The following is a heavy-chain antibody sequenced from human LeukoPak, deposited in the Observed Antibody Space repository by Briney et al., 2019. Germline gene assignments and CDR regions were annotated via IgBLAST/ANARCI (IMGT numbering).Heavy chain of an antibody. CDR2: INQSGST. J-gene: IGHJ4*02. D-gene: IGHD1-1*01. CDR1: GGPFSDYD. V-gene: IGHV4-34*01. Sequence: SETLSLTCGVHGGPFSDYDWSWIRQPPGKGLEWIGEINQSGSTNCDPSLKSRVSMSIDTSKSQFSLNLRSVTAADTAVYYCARYAPVKTGPTRASFDYWGQGTLVTVSS. CDR3: ARYAPVKTGPTRASFDY.